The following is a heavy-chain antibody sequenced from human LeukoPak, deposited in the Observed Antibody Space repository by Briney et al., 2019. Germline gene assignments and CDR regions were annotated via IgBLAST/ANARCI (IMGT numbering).Heavy chain of an antibody. CDR2: IRSKANSYAT. Sequence: GGSLRLSCAASGFTFSGSAMHWVRQASGKGLEWVGRIRSKANSYATAYAASVKGRFTISRDDSKNTAYLQMNSLKTEDTAVYYCTSLTAKAGAFDIWGQGTMVTVSS. D-gene: IGHD6-19*01. CDR1: GFTFSGSA. CDR3: TSLTAKAGAFDI. J-gene: IGHJ3*02. V-gene: IGHV3-73*01.